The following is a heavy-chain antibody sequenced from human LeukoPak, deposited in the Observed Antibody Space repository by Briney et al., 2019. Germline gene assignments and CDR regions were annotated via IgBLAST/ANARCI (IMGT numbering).Heavy chain of an antibody. D-gene: IGHD5-18*01. CDR1: GFTFSRYW. CDR2: IKQDGSQK. J-gene: IGHJ4*02. Sequence: GGSLRLSCAASGFTFSRYWMSWVRQAPGKGLEWVANIKQDGSQKFYVDSVKGRFTISRDNAKNSLYLQMNSLRAEDTAVYYCVNRWKQLWSPFDYWGQGTLVTVSS. CDR3: VNRWKQLWSPFDY. V-gene: IGHV3-7*01.